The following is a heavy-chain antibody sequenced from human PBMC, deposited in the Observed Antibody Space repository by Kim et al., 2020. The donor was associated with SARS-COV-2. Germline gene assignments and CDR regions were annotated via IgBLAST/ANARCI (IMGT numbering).Heavy chain of an antibody. D-gene: IGHD3-10*01. CDR1: GFTFSSYA. CDR2: ISYDGSNK. J-gene: IGHJ4*02. CDR3: ARNDGSGSYYPDY. V-gene: IGHV3-30-3*01. Sequence: EGSLRLSCAASGFTFSSYAMHWVRQAPGKGLEWVAVISYDGSNKYYADSVKGRFTISRDNSKNTLYLQMNSLRAEDTAVYYCARNDGSGSYYPDYWVQGT.